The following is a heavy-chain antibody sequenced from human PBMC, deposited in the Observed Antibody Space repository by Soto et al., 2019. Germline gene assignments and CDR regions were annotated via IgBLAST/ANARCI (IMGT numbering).Heavy chain of an antibody. CDR3: ARDYMVRGVMRWFDP. CDR1: GGSISSSRCH. J-gene: IGHJ5*02. V-gene: IGHV4-39*02. CDR2: IKYSGTT. Sequence: SETLSLTCTVSGGSISSSRCHWGWIRQPPGKGLEWIASIKYSGTTFYNPSLKSRVTLSVDTSKNQFALKLSSVTAAETAVYYCARDYMVRGVMRWFDPWGQGTLVTVS. D-gene: IGHD3-10*01.